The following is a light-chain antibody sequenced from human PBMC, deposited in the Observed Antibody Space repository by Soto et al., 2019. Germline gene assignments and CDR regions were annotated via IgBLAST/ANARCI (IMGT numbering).Light chain of an antibody. CDR1: ESVNNN. CDR3: QQYNKWPLS. Sequence: EIVMTQSPATLSVSPGERATLSCRASESVNNNLAWCQQKPGQPPRLLIYLASIRATGIPARFSGSGSGTEFTLTISSLQSEDFAVYYCQQYNKWPLSFGGGTKAEL. V-gene: IGKV3D-15*01. J-gene: IGKJ4*01. CDR2: LAS.